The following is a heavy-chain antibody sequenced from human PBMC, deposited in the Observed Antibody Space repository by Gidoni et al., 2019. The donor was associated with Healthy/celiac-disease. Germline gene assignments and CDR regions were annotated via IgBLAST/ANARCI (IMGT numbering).Heavy chain of an antibody. CDR3: ARTKWEPDYYYYYMDV. D-gene: IGHD1-26*01. V-gene: IGHV2-26*01. Sequence: QVTLKESGPVLVKPTETLTLTCTVSGFSLSNARMGVSWIRQPPGKALEWLAHIFSNDEKSYSTSLKSRLTISKDTSKSQVVLTMTNMDPVDTATYYCARTKWEPDYYYYYMDVWGKGTTVTVSS. CDR2: IFSNDEK. CDR1: GFSLSNARMG. J-gene: IGHJ6*03.